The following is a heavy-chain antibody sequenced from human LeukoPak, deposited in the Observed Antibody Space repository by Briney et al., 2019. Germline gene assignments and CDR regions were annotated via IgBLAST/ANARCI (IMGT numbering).Heavy chain of an antibody. CDR2: INPNSGGT. D-gene: IGHD1-26*01. V-gene: IGHV1-2*02. CDR3: ARDLGGATTDFDY. Sequence: GASVKVSCKASGYTFTGYYMHWVRQAPGQGLEWMGWINPNSGGTNYAQKFQGRVTMTRDTSISTAYMELSRLRSDDTAVYYCARDLGGATTDFDYWGQGTLVTVSS. J-gene: IGHJ4*02. CDR1: GYTFTGYY.